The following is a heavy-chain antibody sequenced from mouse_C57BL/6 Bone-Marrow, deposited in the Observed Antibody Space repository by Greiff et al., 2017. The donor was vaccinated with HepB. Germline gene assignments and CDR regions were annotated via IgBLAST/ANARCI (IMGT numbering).Heavy chain of an antibody. CDR3: ARHPYYYGSSYVGY. CDR2: ISSGGSYT. D-gene: IGHD1-1*01. CDR1: GFTFSSYG. V-gene: IGHV5-6*01. Sequence: EVQGVESGGDLVKPGGSLKLSCAASGFTFSSYGMSWVRQTPDKRLEWVATISSGGSYTYYPDSVKGRFTISRDNAKNTLYLQMSSLKSEDTAMYYCARHPYYYGSSYVGYWGQGTTLTVSS. J-gene: IGHJ2*01.